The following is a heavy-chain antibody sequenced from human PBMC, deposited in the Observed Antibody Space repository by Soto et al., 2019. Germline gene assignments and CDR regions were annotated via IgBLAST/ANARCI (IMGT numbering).Heavy chain of an antibody. CDR2: ISSSSSTI. Sequence: GGSLRLSCAASGSTFSSYSMNWVRQAPGKGLEWVSYISSSSSTIYYADSVKGRFTISRDNAKNSLYLQMNSLRAEDTAVYYCARDHWYDSSGSNWFDPWGQGTPVTVSS. D-gene: IGHD3-22*01. V-gene: IGHV3-48*01. J-gene: IGHJ5*02. CDR3: ARDHWYDSSGSNWFDP. CDR1: GSTFSSYS.